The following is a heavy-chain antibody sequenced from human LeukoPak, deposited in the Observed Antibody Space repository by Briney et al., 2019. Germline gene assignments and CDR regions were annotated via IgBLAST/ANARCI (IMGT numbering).Heavy chain of an antibody. CDR1: GFPYSSYA. Sequence: PGGPLTLPCSPSGFPYSSYAMHWVPQAPGRGLEYVSAISDSGGSTYYADSVKGRFTNSRDNSKNTLYLQMSSLRAEDTAVYFCVRGYSFGPYGMDVWGQGTTVTVSS. CDR3: VRGYSFGPYGMDV. V-gene: IGHV3-64D*09. J-gene: IGHJ6*02. D-gene: IGHD2-15*01. CDR2: ISDSGGST.